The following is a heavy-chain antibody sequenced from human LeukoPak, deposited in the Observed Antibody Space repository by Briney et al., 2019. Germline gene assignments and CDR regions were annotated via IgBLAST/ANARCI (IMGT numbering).Heavy chain of an antibody. V-gene: IGHV3-66*01. CDR2: IYGGGST. J-gene: IGHJ4*02. CDR1: GFTVSSNY. CDR3: ARDHGFGELFFDY. D-gene: IGHD3-10*01. Sequence: GGSLRLSCAASGFTVSSNYMSWVRQAPGKGLEWVSVIYGGGSTYYADSVKGRFTISRDNSKNTLYLQMNSLRAEDTAVYYCARDHGFGELFFDYWGQGTLVTVSS.